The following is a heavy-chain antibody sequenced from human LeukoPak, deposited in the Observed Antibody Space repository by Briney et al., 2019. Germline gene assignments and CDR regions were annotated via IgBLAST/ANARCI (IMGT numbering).Heavy chain of an antibody. V-gene: IGHV3-15*01. CDR2: IKTKTDGGTT. CDR1: GFTFTNAW. Sequence: TGGSLSLSCVASGFTFTNAWMMWVRQAPGKGLEWVGRIKTKTDGGTTDYDAPVKGRFTISRDDSKNTLYLQMNSLKTEDSAVYYCTTDWNRNFDYWGQGTLVTVSS. CDR3: TTDWNRNFDY. D-gene: IGHD1/OR15-1a*01. J-gene: IGHJ4*02.